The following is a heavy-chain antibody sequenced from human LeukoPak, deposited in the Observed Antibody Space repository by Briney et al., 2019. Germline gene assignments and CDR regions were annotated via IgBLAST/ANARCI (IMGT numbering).Heavy chain of an antibody. J-gene: IGHJ4*02. CDR2: INPNRGGT. CDR1: GYTFTRYH. D-gene: IGHD3-22*01. CDR3: ARGDSSGYYY. Sequence: GASVKVSCKASGYTFTRYHMHWVRQAPGQGLEWMGWINPNRGGTDYAQKFQGRVTMTSDTSINTAYMELTSLRSDDTAVFYCARGDSSGYYYWGQGTLVIVSS. V-gene: IGHV1-2*02.